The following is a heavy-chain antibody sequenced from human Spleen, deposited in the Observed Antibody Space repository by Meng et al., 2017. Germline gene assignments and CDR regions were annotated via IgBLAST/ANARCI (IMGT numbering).Heavy chain of an antibody. V-gene: IGHV2-5*02. Sequence: SGPTLVKPTQTLTLTCTFSGFPLSSNGVGVGCIRQPPGKALEWLALIYWDDDKRYSSSLKSRLTITKDTSKNQVVLTMTNMDPVDTATYYCTRSGYDYWGQGALVTVSS. CDR3: TRSGYDY. CDR2: IYWDDDK. J-gene: IGHJ4*02. CDR1: GFPLSSNGVG. D-gene: IGHD5-12*01.